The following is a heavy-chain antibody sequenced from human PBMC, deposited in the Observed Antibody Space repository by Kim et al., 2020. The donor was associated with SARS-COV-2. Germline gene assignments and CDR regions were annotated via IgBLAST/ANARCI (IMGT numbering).Heavy chain of an antibody. Sequence: SETLSLTCAVYGRSFSGYYWGWIRQPPGKGLEWIGEINHSGSTNYSPSLKSRVTISVDTSKNQFSMKLSSVTAADTAVYYCARGILVSGYSNSRGWNYWGQGTLVTVSS. D-gene: IGHD6-13*01. J-gene: IGHJ4*02. V-gene: IGHV4-34*01. CDR1: GRSFSGYY. CDR2: INHSGST. CDR3: ARGILVSGYSNSRGWNY.